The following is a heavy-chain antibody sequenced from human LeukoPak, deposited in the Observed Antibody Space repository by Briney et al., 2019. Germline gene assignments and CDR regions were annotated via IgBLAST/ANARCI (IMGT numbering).Heavy chain of an antibody. Sequence: SKTLSLTCTVSGGSISSYYWSWIRQPAGKGLEWIGRIYTSGSTNYNPSLKSRVTMSVDTSKNQFSLKLSSVTAADTAVYYCARDRDSGFGEFNFDYWGQGTLVTVSS. V-gene: IGHV4-4*07. CDR1: GGSISSYY. CDR3: ARDRDSGFGEFNFDY. D-gene: IGHD3-10*01. CDR2: IYTSGST. J-gene: IGHJ4*02.